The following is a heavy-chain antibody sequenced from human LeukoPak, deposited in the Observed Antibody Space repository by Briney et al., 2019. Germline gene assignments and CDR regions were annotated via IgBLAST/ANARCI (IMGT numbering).Heavy chain of an antibody. V-gene: IGHV4-61*01. J-gene: IGHJ3*01. CDR3: AREYSSSSGRRAFDF. Sequence: PSETLSLTCTVSGGAVSSGSLYWNWIRQPPGKGLEWIGYIYYSGSTNYNPSLKSRVTTLVDTSKNQFSLRLSSVTAADTAVYYCAREYSSSSGRRAFDFWGQGTMVTVSS. CDR2: IYYSGST. D-gene: IGHD6-6*01. CDR1: GGAVSSGSLY.